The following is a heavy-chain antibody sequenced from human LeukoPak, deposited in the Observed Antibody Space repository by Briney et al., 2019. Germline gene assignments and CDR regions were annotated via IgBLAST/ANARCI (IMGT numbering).Heavy chain of an antibody. CDR1: GFTFSLYW. V-gene: IGHV3-7*05. J-gene: IGHJ4*02. CDR2: IKQDGSEK. Sequence: GGSLRLSCAASGFTFSLYWMSWGRQAPGKGLEWVANIKQDGSEKYYVDSVKGRFTISRDNAKSSLYLQMNSLRAEDTAVYYCVSTATFDHWGQGSLVTVSS. CDR3: VSTATFDH. D-gene: IGHD1-26*01.